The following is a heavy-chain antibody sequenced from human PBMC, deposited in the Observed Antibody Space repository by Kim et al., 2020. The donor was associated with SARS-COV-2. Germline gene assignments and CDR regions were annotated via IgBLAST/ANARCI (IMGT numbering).Heavy chain of an antibody. CDR1: GGSFSGYY. Sequence: SETLSLTCAVYGGSFSGYYWSWIRQPPGKGLEWIGEINHSGSTNYNPSLKSRVTISVDTSKNQFSLKLSSVTAADTAVYYCARDHGYYGSGSYYNAHNYFDYWGQGTRVTVSS. D-gene: IGHD3-10*01. CDR3: ARDHGYYGSGSYYNAHNYFDY. J-gene: IGHJ4*02. V-gene: IGHV4-34*01. CDR2: INHSGST.